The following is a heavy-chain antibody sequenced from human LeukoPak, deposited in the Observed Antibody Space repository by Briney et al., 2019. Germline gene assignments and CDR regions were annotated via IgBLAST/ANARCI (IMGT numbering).Heavy chain of an antibody. V-gene: IGHV1-18*01. CDR1: GYTFTSYG. D-gene: IGHD3-10*01. Sequence: ASVKVSCKASGYTFTSYGISWVRQAPGQGLEWMGWISAYNGNTNYAQKLQGRVTMTTDTSTSTAYVELRSLRSDDTAVYYCARGAPQDYGSGSYYRYFDYWGQGTLVTVSS. J-gene: IGHJ4*02. CDR2: ISAYNGNT. CDR3: ARGAPQDYGSGSYYRYFDY.